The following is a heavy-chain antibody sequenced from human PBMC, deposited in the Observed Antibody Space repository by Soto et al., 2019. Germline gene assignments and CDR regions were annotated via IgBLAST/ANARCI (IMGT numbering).Heavy chain of an antibody. D-gene: IGHD6-13*01. CDR1: GFTFSSYG. Sequence: HPGGSLRLSCAASGFTFSSYGMHWVRQAPGKGLEWVAVIWYDGSNKYYADSVKGRFTISRDNSKNTLYLQMNSLRAEDTAVYYCARVGASIAAACISGAGDYYFDYWGQGTLVTVS. CDR2: IWYDGSNK. V-gene: IGHV3-33*01. CDR3: ARVGASIAAACISGAGDYYFDY. J-gene: IGHJ4*02.